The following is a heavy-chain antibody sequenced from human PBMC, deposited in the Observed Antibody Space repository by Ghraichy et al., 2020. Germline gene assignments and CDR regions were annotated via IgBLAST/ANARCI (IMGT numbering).Heavy chain of an antibody. V-gene: IGHV4-39*01. CDR3: ASEYCRGGSCYRFFDY. D-gene: IGHD2-15*01. CDR1: GGSITTTSNY. CDR2: IFYTGVT. Sequence: ETLSLTCTVSGGSITTTSNYWGWIRQTPGKGLEWIGSIFYTGVTYYNPSLSSRVTISVDTARNQFSLNLSSMTAADTAIYYCASEYCRGGSCYRFFDYWGQGALVIVSS. J-gene: IGHJ4*02.